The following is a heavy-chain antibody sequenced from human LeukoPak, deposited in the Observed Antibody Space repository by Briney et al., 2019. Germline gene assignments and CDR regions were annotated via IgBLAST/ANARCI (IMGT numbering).Heavy chain of an antibody. CDR3: ARRGSGYCFDY. CDR1: GGSISSYY. J-gene: IGHJ4*02. V-gene: IGHV4-4*09. CDR2: IYTSGST. Sequence: SETLSLTCTVSGGSISSYYWSWIRQPPGKGLEWIGYIYTSGSTNYNPSLKSRVTISVDTSKNQFSLKLSSVTAADTAVYYCARRGSGYCFDYWGQGTLVTVSS. D-gene: IGHD3-10*01.